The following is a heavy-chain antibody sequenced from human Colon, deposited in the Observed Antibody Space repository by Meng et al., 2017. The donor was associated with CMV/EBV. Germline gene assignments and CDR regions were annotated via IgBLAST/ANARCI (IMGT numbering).Heavy chain of an antibody. J-gene: IGHJ4*02. V-gene: IGHV1-2*02. CDR2: IYPQDGGT. CDR3: VRESWYFDF. D-gene: IGHD6-13*01. Sequence: QVQLVQSGTEVTKPWASVKVSCKTSGYTFTANHLHWVRQAPGQGLEWMGWIYPQDGGTYFAQKFQDRVTLTRDTSITTAYMELSGLTSDDTAIYYCVRESWYFDFWGEGTLVTVSS. CDR1: GYTFTANH.